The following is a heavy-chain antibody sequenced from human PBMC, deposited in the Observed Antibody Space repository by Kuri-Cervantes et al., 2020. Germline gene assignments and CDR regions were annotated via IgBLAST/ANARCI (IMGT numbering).Heavy chain of an antibody. J-gene: IGHJ4*02. Sequence: GGSLRLSCTVSGGSISSYDWSWIRQPPGKGLDWVSAISGSGGSTYYADSMKGRFTISRDNSKNPLSPQLNSLRAEYKAVYYCAHDSHEYSSSARDYWGQGTLVTVSS. D-gene: IGHD6-6*01. CDR1: GGSISSYD. CDR3: AHDSHEYSSSARDY. V-gene: IGHV3-23*01. CDR2: ISGSGGST.